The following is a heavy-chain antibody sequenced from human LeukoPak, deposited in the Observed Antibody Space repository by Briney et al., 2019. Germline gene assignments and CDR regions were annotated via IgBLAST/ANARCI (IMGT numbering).Heavy chain of an antibody. V-gene: IGHV4-39*07. D-gene: IGHD1-26*01. Sequence: SETLSLTCTVSGGSISSSSYYWGWIRQPPGKGLEWIGSIYHGGSTYYNPSLKSRVTISVDTSKNQFSLKLSSVTAADTAVYYCASAASYGILNELDYWGQGTLVTVSS. J-gene: IGHJ4*02. CDR2: IYHGGST. CDR1: GGSISSSSYY. CDR3: ASAASYGILNELDY.